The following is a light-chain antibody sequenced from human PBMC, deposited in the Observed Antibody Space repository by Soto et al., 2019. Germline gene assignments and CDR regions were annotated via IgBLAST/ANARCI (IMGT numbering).Light chain of an antibody. V-gene: IGKV3-20*01. CDR2: GIS. CDR1: QSVSSRQ. CDR3: HQYGSSPQT. Sequence: EIVLTPSPGPLSFSPGERATLSCRASQSVSSRQLAWYQQKPGQPPRLLIYGISSRANGIPDRFRFSEAGTDFTRTISRREPEDFGVYYCHQYGSSPQTFVQGTKVDIK. J-gene: IGKJ1*01.